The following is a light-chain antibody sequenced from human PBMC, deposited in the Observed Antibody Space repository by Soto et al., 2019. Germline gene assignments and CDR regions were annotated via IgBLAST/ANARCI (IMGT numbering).Light chain of an antibody. CDR3: CSYADGTIYF. CDR2: YVD. J-gene: IGLJ1*01. Sequence: QSVLTQPASVSGSPGRSITISCTGTSRDVGAYDYVSWYLQYPDKAPQLLIYYVDHRPSGVSSRFSGSKSGNTASLTISGLQAEDEGDYYCCSYADGTIYFFGTATKVTV. V-gene: IGLV2-14*03. CDR1: SRDVGAYDY.